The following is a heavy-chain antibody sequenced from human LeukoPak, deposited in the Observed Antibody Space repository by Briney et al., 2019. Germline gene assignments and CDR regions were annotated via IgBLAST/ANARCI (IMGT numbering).Heavy chain of an antibody. CDR3: ASLPGGPEAAFDI. CDR2: IYPGDSDT. V-gene: IGHV5-51*01. Sequence: GESLKSSCKGAGYSFTSYWIGWVRQMPGKGREWMVIIYPGDSDTRYSPAFEGQVTISADKSISTAYLQWSSRKASDAAMYYCASLPGGPEAAFDIWGQGTMVTVSS. J-gene: IGHJ3*02. CDR1: GYSFTSYW.